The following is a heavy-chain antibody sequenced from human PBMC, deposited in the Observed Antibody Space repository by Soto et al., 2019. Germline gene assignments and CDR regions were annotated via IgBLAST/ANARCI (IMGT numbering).Heavy chain of an antibody. V-gene: IGHV5-10-1*01. Sequence: PGESLKISCKGSGYSFTSYWISWVRQMPGKGLEWMGRIDPSDSYTNYSPSFQGHVTISADKSISTAYLQWSSLKASDTAMYYCARHRVNARENVDIVAIFMDGWGQGTTVTVSS. CDR3: ARHRVNARENVDIVAIFMDG. CDR2: IDPSDSYT. J-gene: IGHJ6*02. D-gene: IGHD5-12*01. CDR1: GYSFTSYW.